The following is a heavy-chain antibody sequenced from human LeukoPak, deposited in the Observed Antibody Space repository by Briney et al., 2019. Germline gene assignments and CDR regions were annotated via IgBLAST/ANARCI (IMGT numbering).Heavy chain of an antibody. CDR3: LGYCSSTSCQNDY. V-gene: IGHV4-61*02. J-gene: IGHJ4*02. CDR2: IYTSGST. CDR1: GGSISSGRYY. Sequence: SQTLSLTCTVSGGSISSGRYYWSWIRQPAGKGLEWIGRIYTSGSTNYNPSLKSRVTISVDTSKNQFSLKLSSVTAADTAVYYCLGYCSSTSCQNDYWGQGTLVTVSS. D-gene: IGHD2-2*01.